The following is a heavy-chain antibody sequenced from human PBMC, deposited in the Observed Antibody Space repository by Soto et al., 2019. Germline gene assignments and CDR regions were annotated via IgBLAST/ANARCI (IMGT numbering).Heavy chain of an antibody. V-gene: IGHV1-18*01. CDR1: GFTLTSYG. D-gene: IGHD2-15*01. Sequence: GASVKVSCKDSGFTLTSYGISWVRQAPGQGLEWMGWISAYNGNTNYAQKLQGRVTMTTDTSTSTAYMELRSLRSEDTAVYYLGRVDVGVVAARVRGNWFDPWGQGTRVTVSS. CDR3: GRVDVGVVAARVRGNWFDP. J-gene: IGHJ5*02. CDR2: ISAYNGNT.